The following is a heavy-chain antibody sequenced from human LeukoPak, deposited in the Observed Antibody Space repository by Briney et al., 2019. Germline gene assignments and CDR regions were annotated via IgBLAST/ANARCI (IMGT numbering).Heavy chain of an antibody. Sequence: PGGSLRLSCAASGFTLSNYAMNWVRQAPGKGLEWVSGISYIDVETYYADSVKGRFTISSDNSMNTLYLQMDSLTVEDTAVYYCAKRIRDGFNTPIDFWGQGTLVTVS. D-gene: IGHD5-24*01. V-gene: IGHV3-23*01. J-gene: IGHJ4*02. CDR3: AKRIRDGFNTPIDF. CDR1: GFTLSNYA. CDR2: ISYIDVET.